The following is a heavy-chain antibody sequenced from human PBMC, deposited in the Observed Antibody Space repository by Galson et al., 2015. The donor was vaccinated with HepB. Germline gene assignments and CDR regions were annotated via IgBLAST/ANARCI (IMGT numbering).Heavy chain of an antibody. CDR2: IYPGDSDT. CDR1: GYSFTSYW. CDR3: ARERPGYGAGSYFRDAFDM. Sequence: QSGAEVKKPGESLKISCKGSGYSFTSYWIGWVRQMPGKGLEWMGIIYPGDSDTRYSPSFQGQVTISADKSISTAYLQWSGLKASDSAMYYCARERPGYGAGSYFRDAFDMWGQGTMVTVSS. D-gene: IGHD3-10*01. V-gene: IGHV5-51*01. J-gene: IGHJ3*02.